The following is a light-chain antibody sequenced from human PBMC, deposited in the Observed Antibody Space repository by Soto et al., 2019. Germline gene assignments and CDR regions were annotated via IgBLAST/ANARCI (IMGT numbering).Light chain of an antibody. Sequence: EIVLTHSPATLSLSPWERATLSFRASQSVSSYLAWYQQKPGQAPRLLIYGASTRATGIPDRFSGSESGTDFTLTISRLEPEDFVVYYCQQYGSSPFTFGQGTRLEIK. CDR3: QQYGSSPFT. J-gene: IGKJ5*01. CDR1: QSVSSY. V-gene: IGKV3-20*01. CDR2: GAS.